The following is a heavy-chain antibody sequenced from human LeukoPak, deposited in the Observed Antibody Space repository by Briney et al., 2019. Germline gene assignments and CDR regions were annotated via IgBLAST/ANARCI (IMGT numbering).Heavy chain of an antibody. Sequence: PSQTLSLTCTVSGVSISSAAYYWSWIRQPAGKGLEWIGRFYTSGNTNYNPSLKSRVTISVDTSKNQFSLKLSSVTAADTAVYYCASLDDYGDYGAFDIWGQGTMVTVSS. CDR1: GVSISSAAYY. CDR3: ASLDDYGDYGAFDI. D-gene: IGHD4-17*01. J-gene: IGHJ3*02. CDR2: FYTSGNT. V-gene: IGHV4-61*02.